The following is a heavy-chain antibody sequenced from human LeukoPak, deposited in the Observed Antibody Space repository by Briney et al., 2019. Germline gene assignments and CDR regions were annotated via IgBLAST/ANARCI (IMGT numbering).Heavy chain of an antibody. D-gene: IGHD3-9*01. J-gene: IGHJ4*02. V-gene: IGHV4-59*01. CDR1: GGSISSYY. Sequence: PSETLSLTCTVSGGSISSYYWSWIRQPPGKGLEWIGYIYYSGSTNYNPSLKSRVTISVDTSKNQFSLKLSSVTAADTAVYYCARLLRYFDWFDYWGQGTLVTVSS. CDR2: IYYSGST. CDR3: ARLLRYFDWFDY.